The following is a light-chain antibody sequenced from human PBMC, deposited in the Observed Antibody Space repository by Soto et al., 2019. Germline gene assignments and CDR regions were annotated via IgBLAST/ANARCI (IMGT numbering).Light chain of an antibody. Sequence: EIVLTQSPATLSLSPGERATLSCRASQSVSSSLAWYQQKPGLAPRLLIYDASNRATGIPARFRGSGSGTDFTLTISSLEPEDFAVYYCQQRSNWPLTFGGGTKVDIK. CDR1: QSVSSS. CDR3: QQRSNWPLT. CDR2: DAS. J-gene: IGKJ4*01. V-gene: IGKV3-11*01.